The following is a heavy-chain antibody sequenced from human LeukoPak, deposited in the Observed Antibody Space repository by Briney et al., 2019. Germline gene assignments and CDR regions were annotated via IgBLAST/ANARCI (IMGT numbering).Heavy chain of an antibody. J-gene: IGHJ6*03. CDR2: IRYDESNK. Sequence: GGSLRLSCAASGFTFSSYDMHWVRQAPGKGLEWVAFIRYDESNKYYADSVKGRFTISRDNSKNTLYLQMNSLRAEDTAVYYCAKNKRTATNYYYYMDVWGKGTTVTISS. D-gene: IGHD2-15*01. CDR1: GFTFSSYD. CDR3: AKNKRTATNYYYYMDV. V-gene: IGHV3-30*02.